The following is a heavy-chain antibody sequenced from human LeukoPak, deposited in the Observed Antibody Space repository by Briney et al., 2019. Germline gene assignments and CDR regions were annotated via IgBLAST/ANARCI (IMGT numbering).Heavy chain of an antibody. Sequence: GGSLRLSCAASGFTFSSYWMHWVRHAPGKGLVWVSRINSDGSSTSYADSVKGRFTISRDNAKNTLYLQMNSLRSDDTAVYYCARTDVITFGGVIDLWGQGTLVTVSS. J-gene: IGHJ5*02. CDR2: INSDGSST. CDR1: GFTFSSYW. CDR3: ARTDVITFGGVIDL. D-gene: IGHD3-16*01. V-gene: IGHV3-74*01.